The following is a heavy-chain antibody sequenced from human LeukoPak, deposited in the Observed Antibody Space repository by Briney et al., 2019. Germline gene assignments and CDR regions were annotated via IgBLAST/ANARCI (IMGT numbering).Heavy chain of an antibody. CDR2: ISSDESST. J-gene: IGHJ4*02. D-gene: IGHD6-6*01. V-gene: IGHV3-74*03. CDR1: GFTFRNHW. Sequence: GGSLSLSCAASGFTFRNHWMHWVRQTPGKGLVWVSRISSDESSTSYAGSVKGRFTISRDNAKLTLYLQMNNLRAEDTAMYYCARDQRVTGRPDIDYWGQGTLVIVSS. CDR3: ARDQRVTGRPDIDY.